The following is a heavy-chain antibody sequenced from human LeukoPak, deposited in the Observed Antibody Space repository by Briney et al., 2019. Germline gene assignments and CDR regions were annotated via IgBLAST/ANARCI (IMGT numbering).Heavy chain of an antibody. J-gene: IGHJ3*02. V-gene: IGHV3-7*03. Sequence: GGSLRLSCAASGFIFSSYWMSWVRQAPGKGLEWVANIIQDGSEKYYVDSVKGRFTISRDNAKNSLYLQMNSLRAEDTAAYYCAKGWNDAFDIWGQGTMVTVSS. CDR1: GFIFSSYW. CDR2: IIQDGSEK. D-gene: IGHD1-1*01. CDR3: AKGWNDAFDI.